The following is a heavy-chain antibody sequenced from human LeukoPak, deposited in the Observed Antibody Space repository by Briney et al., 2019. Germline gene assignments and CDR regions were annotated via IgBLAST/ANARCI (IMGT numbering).Heavy chain of an antibody. J-gene: IGHJ4*02. Sequence: SETLSLTCTVSDDSISDYYRGWIRQPPGKGLEWIGYFHNSGTSTYNPSLKSRVTISVDRSKNQFSLKLSSVTAADTAVYYCARAAPDIVVVPAALGYFDYWGQGTLVTVSS. CDR3: ARAAPDIVVVPAALGYFDY. CDR2: FHNSGTS. CDR1: DDSISDYY. V-gene: IGHV4-59*12. D-gene: IGHD2-2*01.